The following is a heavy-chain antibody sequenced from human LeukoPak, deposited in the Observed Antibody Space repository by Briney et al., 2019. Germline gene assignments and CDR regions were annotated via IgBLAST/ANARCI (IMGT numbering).Heavy chain of an antibody. Sequence: GGSLRLSCAASGFTFSSYWMSWVRRAPGKGLEWVANIKQDGSEKYYVDSVKGRFTISRDNAKNSLYLQMNSLRAEDTAVYYCARDGGLIAAADNWFDPWGQGTLVTVSS. D-gene: IGHD6-13*01. V-gene: IGHV3-7*01. J-gene: IGHJ5*02. CDR3: ARDGGLIAAADNWFDP. CDR2: IKQDGSEK. CDR1: GFTFSSYW.